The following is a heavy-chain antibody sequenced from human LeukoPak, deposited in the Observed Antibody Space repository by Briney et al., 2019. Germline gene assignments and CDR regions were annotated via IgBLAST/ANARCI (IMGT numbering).Heavy chain of an antibody. CDR1: GFNFNNYA. CDR3: AKVVGLYYYDSSAYYDY. V-gene: IGHV3-23*01. Sequence: GGSLRLSCAASGFNFNNYAMSWVRQAPGKGLEWVSAISGSGSSTYYADSVKGRFTISRDNSKNTLYLQMNSLRAEDTAVYYCAKVVGLYYYDSSAYYDYWGQGILVTVSS. CDR2: ISGSGSST. D-gene: IGHD3-22*01. J-gene: IGHJ4*02.